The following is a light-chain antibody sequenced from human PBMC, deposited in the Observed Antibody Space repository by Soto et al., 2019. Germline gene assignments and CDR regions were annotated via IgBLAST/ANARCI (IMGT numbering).Light chain of an antibody. CDR2: NTS. CDR3: LLYYGAAGV. V-gene: IGLV7-43*01. CDR1: TGAVTSGYY. J-gene: IGLJ2*01. Sequence: QTVVTQEPSLTVSPGGTVTLTCASSTGAVTSGYYPNWFQQNPGQAPRALIDNTSNTHSWTPARFSGSLLGGKAALTLSGVQPEDEAEYFCLLYYGAAGVFGGGTKLTVL.